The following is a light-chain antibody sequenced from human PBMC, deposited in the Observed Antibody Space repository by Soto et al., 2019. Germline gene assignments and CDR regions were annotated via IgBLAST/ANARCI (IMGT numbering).Light chain of an antibody. CDR3: SSCTSSSTLLYV. V-gene: IGLV2-14*01. CDR2: DVS. Sequence: QSALTQSASVSGSPGQSITISCTGTSSDVGGYNYVSWYQQHPGKAPKLMIYDVSNRPSGVSNRFSGSKSGNTASLTISGLQAEDEADYYCSSCTSSSTLLYVFGTGTKLTVL. CDR1: SSDVGGYNY. J-gene: IGLJ1*01.